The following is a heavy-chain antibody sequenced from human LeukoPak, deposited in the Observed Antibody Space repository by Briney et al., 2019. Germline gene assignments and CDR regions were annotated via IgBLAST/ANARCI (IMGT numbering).Heavy chain of an antibody. CDR2: IWYDGSNK. CDR1: GFTFSSYG. Sequence: PGGSLRLSCAASGFTFSSYGMHWVRQAPGKGLEWVAVIWYDGSNKYYADSVKGRFTISRDNSKNTLYLQMNSLRAEDTAVYYCARDLSGYDQYYYYYGMDVWGQGTTVTVSS. CDR3: ARDLSGYDQYYYYYGMDV. D-gene: IGHD5-12*01. J-gene: IGHJ6*02. V-gene: IGHV3-33*01.